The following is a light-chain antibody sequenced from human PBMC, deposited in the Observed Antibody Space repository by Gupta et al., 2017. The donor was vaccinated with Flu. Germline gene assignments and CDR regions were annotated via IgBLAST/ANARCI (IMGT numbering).Light chain of an antibody. J-gene: IGKJ4*01. V-gene: IGKV3-20*01. CDR3: QQYSSSPHT. CDR1: QSVSSNY. Sequence: GTLSLSPGEGATLSCRASQSVSSNYLAWYQQKPGQAPRLLIYGASSRATGIPDRFSGSGSGSDFTLTISRLEPEDFAVYYCQQYSSSPHTFGGGTKVGIK. CDR2: GAS.